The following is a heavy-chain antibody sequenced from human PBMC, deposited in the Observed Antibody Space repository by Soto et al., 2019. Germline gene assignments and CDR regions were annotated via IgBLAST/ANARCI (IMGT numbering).Heavy chain of an antibody. D-gene: IGHD6-6*01. Sequence: QVQLHQWGAGLLKPSETLSLACSLYSGSLSGFYWSWIRQPPGKRLEWIGEISQSGSTNYNPSLRRRVSISVDSSKNQFSLELTSVTAADTAVYYCARAPKVSGSAQTRPDFWGQGALVIVSS. CDR2: ISQSGST. CDR3: ARAPKVSGSAQTRPDF. J-gene: IGHJ4*02. V-gene: IGHV4-34*01. CDR1: SGSLSGFY.